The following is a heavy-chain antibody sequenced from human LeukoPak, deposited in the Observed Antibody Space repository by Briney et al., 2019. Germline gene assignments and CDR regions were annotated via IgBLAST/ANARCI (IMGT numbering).Heavy chain of an antibody. J-gene: IGHJ5*02. V-gene: IGHV4-59*01. CDR3: ARGIGFDP. Sequence: SETLSLTCTVSGGSISSYYWSWIRQPPGKGLEWIGYIYYSGSTNYNPSLKRRVTISVDTSKNQFSLKLSSVTAADTAVYYCARGIGFDPWGQGTLVTVSS. CDR2: IYYSGST. CDR1: GGSISSYY.